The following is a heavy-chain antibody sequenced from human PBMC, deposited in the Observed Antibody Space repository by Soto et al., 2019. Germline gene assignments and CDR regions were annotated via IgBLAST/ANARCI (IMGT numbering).Heavy chain of an antibody. Sequence: QVQLVESGGGVVQPGTSLRLSCAASGFTFNSFGIHWVRQAPGKGLEWVAFITYDGKNKYYAESVKGRFTISNDNSRDTLCLQMNSLTAEDTAMYYCAKDKGAFGGVLVFAFDSWGQGSLVTVSS. CDR2: ITYDGKNK. J-gene: IGHJ4*02. V-gene: IGHV3-30*18. CDR1: GFTFNSFG. D-gene: IGHD3-16*02. CDR3: AKDKGAFGGVLVFAFDS.